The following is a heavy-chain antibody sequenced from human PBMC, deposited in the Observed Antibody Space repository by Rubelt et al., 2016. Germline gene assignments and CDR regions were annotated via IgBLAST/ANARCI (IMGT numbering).Heavy chain of an antibody. V-gene: IGHV4-34*01. CDR3: ARDVLRSLAFDI. D-gene: IGHD3-10*01. CDR2: INHIGST. CDR1: GGSFSGYY. Sequence: QVQLQQWGAGLLKPSETLSLTCAVYGGSFSGYYWSWIRQPPGKGLEWIGEINHIGSTNYNPSLKSRGTISVDTSKNQFSLKLGAVTASDTAVYYCARDVLRSLAFDIWGQGTMVTVSS. J-gene: IGHJ3*02.